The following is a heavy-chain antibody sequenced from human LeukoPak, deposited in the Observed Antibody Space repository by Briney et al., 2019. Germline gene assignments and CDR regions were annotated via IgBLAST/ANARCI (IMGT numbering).Heavy chain of an antibody. CDR1: GGSFSGYY. CDR3: ARDAVLWFRPKLYYYYMDV. Sequence: SETLSLTCAVYGGSFSGYYWSWIRQPPGKGLEWIGEINHSGSTNYNPSLKSRVTISVDTSKNQFSLKLSSVTAADTAVYYCARDAVLWFRPKLYYYYMDVWGKGTTVTVSS. D-gene: IGHD3-10*01. J-gene: IGHJ6*03. V-gene: IGHV4-34*01. CDR2: INHSGST.